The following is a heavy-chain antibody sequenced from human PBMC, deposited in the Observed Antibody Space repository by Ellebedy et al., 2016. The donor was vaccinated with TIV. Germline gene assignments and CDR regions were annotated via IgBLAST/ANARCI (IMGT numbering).Heavy chain of an antibody. CDR1: GYTFTGYY. D-gene: IGHD3-10*01. Sequence: AASVKVSCKASGYTFTGYYMHWVRQAPGQGLEWMGWINPNSGGTNYAQKFQGWVTMTRDTSISTAYMELSRLRSDDTAVYYCARDLYGSGSYPDYWGQGTLVTVSS. V-gene: IGHV1-2*04. CDR2: INPNSGGT. CDR3: ARDLYGSGSYPDY. J-gene: IGHJ4*02.